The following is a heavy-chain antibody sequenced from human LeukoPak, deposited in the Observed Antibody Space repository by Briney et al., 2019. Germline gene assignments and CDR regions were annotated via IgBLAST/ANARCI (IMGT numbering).Heavy chain of an antibody. V-gene: IGHV6-1*01. CDR1: GDSVSNNVAV. CDR3: ARDAVGASLFEY. Sequence: SQTLSLTCVIFGDSVSNNVAVWNWIRQSPSRGLEWLGRTYYRSKWHNHYAVSMESRITISPDTSKNQFYLQLDSVTPEDTAVYYCARDAVGASLFEYWGQGTLVTVSS. D-gene: IGHD1-26*01. J-gene: IGHJ4*02. CDR2: TYYRSKWHN.